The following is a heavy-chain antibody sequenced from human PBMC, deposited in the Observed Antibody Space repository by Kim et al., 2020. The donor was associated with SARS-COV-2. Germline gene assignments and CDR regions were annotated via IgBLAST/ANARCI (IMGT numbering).Heavy chain of an antibody. D-gene: IGHD2-2*02. J-gene: IGHJ2*01. CDR1: GYTFTGYY. V-gene: IGHV1-2*02. CDR2: INPNSGGT. Sequence: ASVKVSCKASGYTFTGYYMHWVRQAPGQGLEWMGWINPNSGGTNYAQKFQGRVTMTRDTSISTAYMELSRLRSDDTAVYYCARDHAVVVPAAITRYWYFDLWGRGTLVTVSS. CDR3: ARDHAVVVPAAITRYWYFDL.